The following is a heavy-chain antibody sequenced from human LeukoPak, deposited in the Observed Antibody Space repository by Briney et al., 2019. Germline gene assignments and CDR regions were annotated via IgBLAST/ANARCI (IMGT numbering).Heavy chain of an antibody. Sequence: GMSLRLSCAASGFTFSSYGMHWVRQAPGKGLEWVAVIWYDGSNKYYADSVKGRFTISRDNSKNTLYLQMNSLRAEDTAVYYCARVAFRSSSYISGIDYWGQGTLVTVSS. V-gene: IGHV3-33*01. D-gene: IGHD6-6*01. CDR2: IWYDGSNK. CDR3: ARVAFRSSSYISGIDY. J-gene: IGHJ4*02. CDR1: GFTFSSYG.